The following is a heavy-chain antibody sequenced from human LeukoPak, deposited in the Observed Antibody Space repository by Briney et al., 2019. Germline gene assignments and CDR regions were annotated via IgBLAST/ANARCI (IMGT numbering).Heavy chain of an antibody. CDR1: RFTARTNY. J-gene: IGHJ4*02. D-gene: IGHD4-17*01. CDR3: ATTNYGDYPFDY. Sequence: GGSLRLSCAASRFTARTNYMSWVRQAPGKGLEWVSVIYTGGSTDYADSVKGRLTNSRDTSKKTLYLQMNNLRAEDTAVYYCATTNYGDYPFDYSGQGTLVTVSS. V-gene: IGHV3-53*01. CDR2: IYTGGST.